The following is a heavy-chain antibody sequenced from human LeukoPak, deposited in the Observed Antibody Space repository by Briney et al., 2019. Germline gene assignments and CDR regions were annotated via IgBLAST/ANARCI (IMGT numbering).Heavy chain of an antibody. J-gene: IGHJ4*02. V-gene: IGHV3-30*02. Sequence: GGSLRLSCAASGFAASGFTFSTFGMHWVRQAPGEGLEWVAFVRYDGTNKYYADSVKGRFTISRDDSKNTLYLQMNSLRAEDTAVYYCAKSPDYYDSSGYYYGFDYWGQGTLVTVSS. CDR3: AKSPDYYDSSGYYYGFDY. CDR2: VRYDGTNK. CDR1: GFTFSTFG. D-gene: IGHD3-22*01.